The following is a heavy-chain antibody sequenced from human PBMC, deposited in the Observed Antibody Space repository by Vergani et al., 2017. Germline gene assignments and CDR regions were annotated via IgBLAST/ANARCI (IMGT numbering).Heavy chain of an antibody. CDR1: GGSFSGYY. D-gene: IGHD3-16*01. CDR2: INHSGST. J-gene: IGHJ2*01. CDR3: ARGFLPGPRLRVPQGYWYFDL. Sequence: QVQLQQWGAGLLKPSETLSLTCAVYGGSFSGYYWSWIRQPPGKGLEWIGEINHSGSTNYNPSLKSRVTISVDTSKNQFSLKLSSVTAADTAVYYCARGFLPGPRLRVPQGYWYFDLWGRGTLVTVSS. V-gene: IGHV4-34*01.